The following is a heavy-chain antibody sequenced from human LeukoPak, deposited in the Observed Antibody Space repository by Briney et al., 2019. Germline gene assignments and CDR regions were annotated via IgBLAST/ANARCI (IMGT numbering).Heavy chain of an antibody. Sequence: SETLSLTCTVSGGSISSSSYYWGWIRQPPGKGLEWIGSIYYSGSTYYNPSLKSRVTISVDTPKNQFSLKLSSVTAADTAVYYCARHYDILTGYSTSFDYWGQGTLVTVSS. CDR1: GGSISSSSYY. V-gene: IGHV4-39*01. D-gene: IGHD3-9*01. CDR3: ARHYDILTGYSTSFDY. J-gene: IGHJ4*02. CDR2: IYYSGST.